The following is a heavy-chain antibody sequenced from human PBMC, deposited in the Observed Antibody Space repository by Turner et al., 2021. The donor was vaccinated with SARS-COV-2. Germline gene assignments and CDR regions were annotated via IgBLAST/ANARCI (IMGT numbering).Heavy chain of an antibody. CDR2: IYYSGST. J-gene: IGHJ4*02. CDR1: GGSISSSSYY. Sequence: QLQLQESGPGLVKPSETLSLTCTVPGGSISSSSYYWGWIRQPPGKGLECIGSIYYSGSTYYNPSLKSRVTISVDTSKNQFSLKLSSVTAADTAVYYCARRVWLRAHFDYWGQGTLVTVSS. CDR3: ARRVWLRAHFDY. V-gene: IGHV4-39*01. D-gene: IGHD5-12*01.